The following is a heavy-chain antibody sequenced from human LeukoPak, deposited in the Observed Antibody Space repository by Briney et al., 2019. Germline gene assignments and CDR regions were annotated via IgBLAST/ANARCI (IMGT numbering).Heavy chain of an antibody. D-gene: IGHD3-10*01. Sequence: GALVKVSCKASGYTFTGYYMHWVRQAPGQGLEWMGWINPNSGGTNYAQKFQGWVTMTRDTSISTAYMELSRLRSDDTAVYYCARAYYYGSGSPYAFDIWGQGTMVTVSS. J-gene: IGHJ3*02. CDR3: ARAYYYGSGSPYAFDI. CDR2: INPNSGGT. CDR1: GYTFTGYY. V-gene: IGHV1-2*04.